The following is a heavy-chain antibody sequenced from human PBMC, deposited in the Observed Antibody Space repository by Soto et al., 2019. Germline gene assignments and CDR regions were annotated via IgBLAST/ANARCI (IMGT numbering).Heavy chain of an antibody. CDR1: GGSISSGGYY. Sequence: QVQLQESGPGLVKPSQTLSLTCTVSGGSISSGGYYWSWIRQHPGKGLEWIGYIYYSGSTYYNPSLKSRVTISVDTSKNQFSLKLSSVTAADTAVYYCARDRGSGSYSSLYYYGMDVWGQGTTVTVSS. CDR3: ARDRGSGSYSSLYYYGMDV. D-gene: IGHD3-10*01. V-gene: IGHV4-31*03. CDR2: IYYSGST. J-gene: IGHJ6*02.